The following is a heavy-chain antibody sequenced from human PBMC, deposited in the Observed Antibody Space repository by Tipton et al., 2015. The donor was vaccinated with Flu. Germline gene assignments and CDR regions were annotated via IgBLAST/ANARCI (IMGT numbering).Heavy chain of an antibody. CDR3: ARVGLLKVFGLLIPNHFDP. CDR1: GVSMTSDSYF. CDR2: MYHNGGT. J-gene: IGHJ5*02. Sequence: TLSLTCTVSGVSMTSDSYFWGWIRQFPGKRLEWIGTMYHNGGTYFNPSLKSRVSLTLDTSKNQFSLKLKSVTAADTAVYYCARVGLLKVFGLLIPNHFDPWGQGALVTVSS. V-gene: IGHV4-39*07. D-gene: IGHD3/OR15-3a*01.